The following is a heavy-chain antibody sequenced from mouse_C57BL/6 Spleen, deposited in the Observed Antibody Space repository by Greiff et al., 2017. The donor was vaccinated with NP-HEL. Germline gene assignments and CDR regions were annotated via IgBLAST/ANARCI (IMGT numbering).Heavy chain of an antibody. V-gene: IGHV1-4*01. CDR3: ARDGSSSFAY. CDR1: GYTFTSYT. D-gene: IGHD1-1*01. CDR2: INPSSGYT. Sequence: VQLVESGAELARPGASVKMSCKASGYTFTSYTMHWVKQRPGQGLEWIGYINPSSGYTKYNQKFKDKATLTADKSSSTAYMQLSSLTSEDSAVYYCARDGSSSFAYWGQGTLVTVSA. J-gene: IGHJ3*01.